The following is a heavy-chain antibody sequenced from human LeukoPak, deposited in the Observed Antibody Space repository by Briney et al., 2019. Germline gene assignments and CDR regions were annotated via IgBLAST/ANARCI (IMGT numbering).Heavy chain of an antibody. D-gene: IGHD3-10*01. V-gene: IGHV4-4*07. CDR3: ARASTMVRGVHFDY. J-gene: IGHJ4*02. CDR2: IYTSGST. Sequence: PSETLSLTCTVSGGSISSYYWSWIRQPAGKGLERIGRIYTSGSTNYNPSLKSRVTMSVDTSKNQFSLKLSSVTAADTAVYYCARASTMVRGVHFDYWGQGTLVTVSS. CDR1: GGSISSYY.